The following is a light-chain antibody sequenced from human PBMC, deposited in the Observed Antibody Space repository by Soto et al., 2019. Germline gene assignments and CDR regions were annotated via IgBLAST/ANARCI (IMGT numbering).Light chain of an antibody. CDR3: SSYTSSSTRVV. Sequence: QSALTQPASVSGSPGQSITISCTGTSSDVGSYNLVSWYQQHPGKAPKLMIYEVSKRPSGVSNRFSGSKSGNTASLTISGLQAEDEADYYCSSYTSSSTRVVFGGGTKLTVL. J-gene: IGLJ2*01. V-gene: IGLV2-14*02. CDR1: SSDVGSYNL. CDR2: EVS.